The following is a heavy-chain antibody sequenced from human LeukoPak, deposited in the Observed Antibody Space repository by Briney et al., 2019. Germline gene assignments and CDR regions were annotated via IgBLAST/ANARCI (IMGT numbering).Heavy chain of an antibody. Sequence: ASVKVSCKVSGYTFTGYYMHWVRQAPGQGLEWMGWINPNSGGTNYAQKFQGRVTMTRDTSISTAYMELSRLRSDDTAVYYCADGVYGSGSYYSSWGQGTLVTVSS. CDR2: INPNSGGT. V-gene: IGHV1-2*02. J-gene: IGHJ4*02. D-gene: IGHD3-10*01. CDR3: ADGVYGSGSYYSS. CDR1: GYTFTGYY.